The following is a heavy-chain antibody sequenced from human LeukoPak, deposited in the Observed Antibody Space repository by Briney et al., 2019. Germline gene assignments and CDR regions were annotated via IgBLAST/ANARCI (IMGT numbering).Heavy chain of an antibody. CDR3: ARSEPPSVLSYYYYYGMDV. Sequence: PSETLSPTCTVSGGSISSYYWSWIRQPPGKGLEWIGYIYYSGSTNYNPSLKSRVTISVDTSKNQFSLKLSSVTAADTAVYYCARSEPPSVLSYYYYYGMDVWGQGTTVTVSS. D-gene: IGHD2/OR15-2a*01. V-gene: IGHV4-59*01. J-gene: IGHJ6*02. CDR1: GGSISSYY. CDR2: IYYSGST.